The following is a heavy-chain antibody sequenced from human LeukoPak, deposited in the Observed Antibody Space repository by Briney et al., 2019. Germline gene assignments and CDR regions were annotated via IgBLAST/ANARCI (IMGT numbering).Heavy chain of an antibody. CDR3: AKGSAVADIYFDY. Sequence: GGSLRLSCAASGFTFSSHWMHWVRQAPGKGLVWVSRINSDGSSISSADSVKGRFTISRDNAKNTLYLQMNSLTAEDTAVYYCAKGSAVADIYFDYWGQGTLVTVSS. CDR2: INSDGSSI. CDR1: GFTFSSHW. V-gene: IGHV3-74*01. D-gene: IGHD6-19*01. J-gene: IGHJ4*02.